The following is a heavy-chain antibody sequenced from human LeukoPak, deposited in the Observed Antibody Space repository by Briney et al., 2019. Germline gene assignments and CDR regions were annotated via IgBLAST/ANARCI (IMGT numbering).Heavy chain of an antibody. D-gene: IGHD2-2*01. CDR2: LNRDGSVR. Sequence: PGGSLRLSCTASGFTFSSYWMHWVRQAPGKGLEWLANLNRDGSVRNYVDSVKGRFTISRDNAKNSLYLQMNSLRAEDTAVFYCARDSTSCRGCAFDVWGHGTLVTVSS. CDR3: ARDSTSCRGCAFDV. J-gene: IGHJ3*01. V-gene: IGHV3-7*01. CDR1: GFTFSSYW.